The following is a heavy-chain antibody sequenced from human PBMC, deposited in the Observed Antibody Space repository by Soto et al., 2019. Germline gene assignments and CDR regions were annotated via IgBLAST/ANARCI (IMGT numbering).Heavy chain of an antibody. CDR1: GFTFGNYG. D-gene: IGHD2-21*01. V-gene: IGHV3-30*18. J-gene: IGHJ5*01. CDR3: AKLDVVVAPVDRYNWFDS. CDR2: ISSDGSNK. Sequence: QVQLVESGGGVVQPGRSLRLSCAASGFTFGNYGMHWVRQAPDKGLEWVAAISSDGSNKFYADSVMGRFTISRDNSRNTLYLQMNSLGAEDTAVYYCAKLDVVVAPVDRYNWFDSWGQGTLVTVSS.